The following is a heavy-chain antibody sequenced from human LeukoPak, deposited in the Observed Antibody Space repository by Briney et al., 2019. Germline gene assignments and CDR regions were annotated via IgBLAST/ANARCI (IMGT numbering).Heavy chain of an antibody. J-gene: IGHJ4*02. Sequence: GGSLRLSCAASGFTFSGFWMSWVRQAPGKGLEWVANINPDGGDKYYVDSVKGRFTISRDNAKNSLYLQMSSLRAEDTAVYYCMRDYSGMGIDYWGQGTLVTVSS. CDR2: INPDGGDK. CDR1: GFTFSGFW. V-gene: IGHV3-7*01. CDR3: MRDYSGMGIDY. D-gene: IGHD3-10*01.